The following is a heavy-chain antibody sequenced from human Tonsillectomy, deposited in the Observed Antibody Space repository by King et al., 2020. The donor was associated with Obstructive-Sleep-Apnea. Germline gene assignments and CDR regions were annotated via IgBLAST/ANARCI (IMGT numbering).Heavy chain of an antibody. CDR3: ARVLMNYYVISGSAGWYFDL. D-gene: IGHD3-22*01. J-gene: IGHJ2*01. CDR1: EFNFSDYY. Sequence: QLVQSGGGLVKPGGSMRLSCAASEFNFSDYYMSWIRQAPGKGLEWLSYIGSSGDTIYYANSVKGRFTISRDNAKNSLYLQMNSLRAEDTAVYYCARVLMNYYVISGSAGWYFDLWGRGTLVTVSS. V-gene: IGHV3-11*01. CDR2: IGSSGDTI.